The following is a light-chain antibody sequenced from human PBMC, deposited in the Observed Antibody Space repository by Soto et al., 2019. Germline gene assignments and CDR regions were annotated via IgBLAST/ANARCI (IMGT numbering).Light chain of an antibody. CDR3: QQYDSSPRT. J-gene: IGKJ1*01. Sequence: GLTQSPGTLSLSPGERATLSCRASQSVSSYSLAWYQQKPGQAPRLVMYGTSNRATGIPDRFSGSGSGTDFTLTISRLEPEDFAVYYCQQYDSSPRTFGQGTKVDIK. V-gene: IGKV3-20*01. CDR2: GTS. CDR1: QSVSSYS.